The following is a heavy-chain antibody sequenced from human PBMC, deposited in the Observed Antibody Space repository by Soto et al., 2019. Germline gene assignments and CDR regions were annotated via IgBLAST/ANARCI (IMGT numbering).Heavy chain of an antibody. CDR3: ARGEFVPVLAACPFHYYYYGIDV. Sequence: SVKASCKASGSTLTGYYMHWVRQAPVQGLEWMGWINPNSGGTNYSQKFQGRVTMTRDTSISTAYMELSRLRSDDTAVYYCARGEFVPVLAACPFHYYYYGIDVWPQATTVTVSS. J-gene: IGHJ6*01. V-gene: IGHV1-2*02. D-gene: IGHD2-15*01. CDR2: INPNSGGT. CDR1: GSTLTGYY.